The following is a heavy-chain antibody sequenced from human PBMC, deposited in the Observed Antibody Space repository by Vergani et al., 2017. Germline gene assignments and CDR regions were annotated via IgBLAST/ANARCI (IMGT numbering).Heavy chain of an antibody. V-gene: IGHV3-23*01. J-gene: IGHJ6*02. Sequence: EVQLLESGGGLVQPGGSLRLSCAASGFTFSSYAMSWVRQAPGKGLEWVSAISGSGGSTYYADSVKGRFTISRDNSKNTLYLQMNSLRAEDTAVYYCAKDARTVSWVGELMDYYYGREVWGQGTTVTVSS. CDR3: AKDARTVSWVGELMDYYYGREV. CDR1: GFTFSSYA. D-gene: IGHD3-10*01. CDR2: ISGSGGST.